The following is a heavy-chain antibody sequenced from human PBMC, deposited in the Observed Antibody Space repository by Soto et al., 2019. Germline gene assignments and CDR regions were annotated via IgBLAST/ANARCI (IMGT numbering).Heavy chain of an antibody. CDR3: AKEGSAYSRFDY. CDR1: GFTFSSYA. CDR2: ISGSGHST. D-gene: IGHD2-15*01. Sequence: EVQLLESGGGLVQPGGSLRLSCAASGFTFSSYAMNWVRQAPGKGLEWVSAISGSGHSTYYADSVKGRFTISRDNSKNTLYLQMNSLRAEDTAVYHCAKEGSAYSRFDYWGQGTLVTVSS. J-gene: IGHJ4*02. V-gene: IGHV3-23*01.